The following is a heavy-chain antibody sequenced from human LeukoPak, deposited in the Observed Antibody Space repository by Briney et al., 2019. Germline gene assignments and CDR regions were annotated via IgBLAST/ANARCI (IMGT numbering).Heavy chain of an antibody. CDR3: ARGGSMVRGVL. J-gene: IGHJ4*02. Sequence: GGSLRLSCAASGFTVSSDFMNWVRQAPGKGLEWVSAMNSGGSTFYADSVKGRFIISRDKSRNTLYLQMNSLRVDDTAVYYCARGGSMVRGVLWGQGTLVTVSS. V-gene: IGHV3-53*01. D-gene: IGHD3-10*01. CDR1: GFTVSSDF. CDR2: MNSGGST.